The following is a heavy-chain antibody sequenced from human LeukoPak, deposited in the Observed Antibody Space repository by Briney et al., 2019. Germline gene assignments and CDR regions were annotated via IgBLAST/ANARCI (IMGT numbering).Heavy chain of an antibody. D-gene: IGHD3-10*01. CDR1: GGSISSCY. J-gene: IGHJ5*02. CDR3: ARAMVRGTNWFDP. CDR2: IYYSGST. Sequence: SETLSLTCTVSGGSISSCYWSWIRQPPGKGLEWIGYIYYSGSTNYNPSLRSRVTISLDTSKNQFSLKLTSVTAADTAVYYCARAMVRGTNWFDPWGQGTLVTVSS. V-gene: IGHV4-59*01.